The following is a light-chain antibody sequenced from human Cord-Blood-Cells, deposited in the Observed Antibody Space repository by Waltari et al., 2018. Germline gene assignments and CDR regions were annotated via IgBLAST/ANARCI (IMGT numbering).Light chain of an antibody. CDR1: SRDVGSYNL. CDR3: CSYAGSGVV. CDR2: EGS. V-gene: IGLV2-23*01. J-gene: IGLJ2*01. Sequence: QSALTQPASVSGSPGQSITISCTGTSRDVGSYNLVSWYQQHPDKAPKLMIYEGSKRPSGVSNRFSGSKSGNTASLTISGLQAEDEADYYCCSYAGSGVVFGGGTKLTVL.